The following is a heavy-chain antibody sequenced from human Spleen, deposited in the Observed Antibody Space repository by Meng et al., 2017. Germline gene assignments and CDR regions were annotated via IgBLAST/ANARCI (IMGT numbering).Heavy chain of an antibody. CDR3: AKDTYRNDWSETTRYGVDV. CDR2: VSGGGGTT. J-gene: IGHJ6*02. Sequence: GESLKISCAASGFTFSSCGMTWVRQAPGKGLEWVSGVSGGGGTTYYADSVRGRFTISRDNSKSTLYLQMDSLRVEDTALYYCAKDTYRNDWSETTRYGVDVWGQGTTVTVSS. CDR1: GFTFSSCG. V-gene: IGHV3-23*01. D-gene: IGHD6-19*01.